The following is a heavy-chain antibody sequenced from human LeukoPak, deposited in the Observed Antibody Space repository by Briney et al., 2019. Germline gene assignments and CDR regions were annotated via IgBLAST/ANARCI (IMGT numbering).Heavy chain of an antibody. D-gene: IGHD5-24*01. J-gene: IGHJ5*02. CDR3: ARVPVEMATNPDWFDP. CDR1: GYSFTSYW. V-gene: IGHV5-51*01. CDR2: IYPGDSDT. Sequence: TSGESLKISCKGSGYSFTSYWIGWVRQMPGKGLEWMGIIYPGDSDTRYSPSFQGQVTISADKSISTAYLQWSSLKASDTAMYYCARVPVEMATNPDWFDPWGQGTLVTVSS.